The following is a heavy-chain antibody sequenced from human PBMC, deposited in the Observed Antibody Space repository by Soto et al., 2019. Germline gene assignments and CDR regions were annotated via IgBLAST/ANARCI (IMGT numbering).Heavy chain of an antibody. CDR3: ARRARPDFYYMDV. V-gene: IGHV3-64*02. CDR1: GFTFSSYA. Sequence: GGSLRLSCAASGFTFSSYAMSWVRQAPGKGLECVSGISGSGGGTYYADSVQGRFTISRDNSKNTVYLQMGSLRPEDMAVYYCARRARPDFYYMDVWGKGTTVTVSS. CDR2: ISGSGGGT. D-gene: IGHD6-6*01. J-gene: IGHJ6*03.